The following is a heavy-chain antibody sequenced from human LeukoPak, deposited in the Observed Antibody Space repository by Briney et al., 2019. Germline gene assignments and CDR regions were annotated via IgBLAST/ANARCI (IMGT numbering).Heavy chain of an antibody. CDR2: IRYDGSNK. Sequence: PGGSLRLSCAASGFTFSSYGMHWVRQAPGKGLEWVAFIRYDGSNKYYADSVKGRFTISRDNSKNTLHLQMNSLRVEDTAVYYCAKDRPADIYYDSSGYHYYMDVWGKGTTVTVSS. CDR1: GFTFSSYG. J-gene: IGHJ6*03. CDR3: AKDRPADIYYDSSGYHYYMDV. D-gene: IGHD3-22*01. V-gene: IGHV3-30*02.